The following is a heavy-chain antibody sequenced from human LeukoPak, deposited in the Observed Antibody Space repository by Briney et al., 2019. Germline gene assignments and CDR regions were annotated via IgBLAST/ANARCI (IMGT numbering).Heavy chain of an antibody. CDR1: GFTFSSYA. CDR3: AKGRDSSGWYGYFQH. D-gene: IGHD6-19*01. V-gene: IGHV3-23*01. CDR2: ISGSGGST. Sequence: GGSLRLSCAASGFTFSSYAMSWVRQAPGKGLEWVSAISGSGGSTYYADSVKGRFTISRDNSKNTLYLQMNSLRAEDTAVYYCAKGRDSSGWYGYFQHWGQGTLVTVSS. J-gene: IGHJ1*01.